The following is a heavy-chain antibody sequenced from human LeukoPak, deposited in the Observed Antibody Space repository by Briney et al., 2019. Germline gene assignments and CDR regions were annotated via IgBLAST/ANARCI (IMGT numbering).Heavy chain of an antibody. CDR2: INPNSGGT. V-gene: IGHV1-2*02. CDR1: GYTFTGYY. D-gene: IGHD2-8*01. Sequence: ASVKVSCKASGYTFTGYYMHWVRQAPGQGLEWMGWINPNSGGTNYAQKFQGRVTMTRDTSISTAYMELSRLRSDDTAVYYCARGTCTNGVCYQDYWGQGTLVTVSS. CDR3: ARGTCTNGVCYQDY. J-gene: IGHJ4*02.